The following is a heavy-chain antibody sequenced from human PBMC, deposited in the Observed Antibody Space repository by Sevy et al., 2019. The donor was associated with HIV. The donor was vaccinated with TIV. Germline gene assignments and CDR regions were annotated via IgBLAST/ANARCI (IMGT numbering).Heavy chain of an antibody. D-gene: IGHD3-22*01. V-gene: IGHV3-33*01. CDR1: GFTFSIYG. CDR3: ASLPNNYYDISGSSGDDAFDI. Sequence: GGSLRLSCAAYGFTFSIYGMHWVSQAPGKGLEWVAVIWNDRSNKHYADSVKGRFTISRDNAKNTLYLQMNSLRVEDTAVYYCASLPNNYYDISGSSGDDAFDIWGQGTRVTVSS. CDR2: IWNDRSNK. J-gene: IGHJ3*02.